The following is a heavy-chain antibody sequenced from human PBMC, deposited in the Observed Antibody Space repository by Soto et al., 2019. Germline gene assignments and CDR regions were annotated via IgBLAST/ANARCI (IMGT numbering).Heavy chain of an antibody. D-gene: IGHD3-9*01. CDR1: GFTFSSYS. V-gene: IGHV3-21*01. J-gene: IGHJ6*02. CDR2: ISSSSSYI. CDR3: ASRKGYFDWSDSGMDV. Sequence: EVQLVESGGGLVKPGGSLRLSCAASGFTFSSYSMNWVRQAPGKGLEWVSSISSSSSYIYYADSVKGRFTISRDNAKNSLYPQRNSLRAEDTAVYYWASRKGYFDWSDSGMDVWGQGTTVTVSS.